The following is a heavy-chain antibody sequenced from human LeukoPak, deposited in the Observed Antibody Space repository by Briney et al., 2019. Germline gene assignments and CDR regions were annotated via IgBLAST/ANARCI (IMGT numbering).Heavy chain of an antibody. CDR2: VFHDGSP. CDR1: GGSISSSSW. J-gene: IGHJ4*01. V-gene: IGHV4-4*02. D-gene: IGHD1-26*01. CDR3: ARALTLIVGGQITVGFDY. Sequence: PSGTLSLTCAVSGGSISSSSWWSWVRQPPGKGLEWIGEVFHDGSPNYNPSFRGRVTILVDKSKNQFSLNLGSLTAADTAMYYCARALTLIVGGQITVGFDYWGQGTLVTVSS.